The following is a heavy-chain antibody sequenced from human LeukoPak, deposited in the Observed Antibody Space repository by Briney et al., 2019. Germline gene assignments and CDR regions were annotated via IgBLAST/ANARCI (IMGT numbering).Heavy chain of an antibody. D-gene: IGHD2-2*01. CDR3: ARDRWDIVVVPAAPGQNYYYYGMDV. CDR1: GFTFSSYA. J-gene: IGHJ6*02. CDR2: ISSNGGST. Sequence: GGSLRLSCSASGFTFSSYAMHWVRQAPGKGLEYVSAISSNGGSTYYADPVKGRFTISRDNSKNTLYLQMNSLRAEDTAVYYCARDRWDIVVVPAAPGQNYYYYGMDVWGQGTTVTVSS. V-gene: IGHV3-64*04.